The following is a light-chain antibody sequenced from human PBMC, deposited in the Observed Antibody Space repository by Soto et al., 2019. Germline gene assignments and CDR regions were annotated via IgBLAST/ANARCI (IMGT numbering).Light chain of an antibody. J-gene: IGKJ5*01. Sequence: EIVWTQSPGTLSLSPGERATLSCRASQSVSSNYLAWYQQKPGQAPRLLIYGASSRATDIPDRFSGSGSGTDFTLTISRLEPEDFAVYYCQQYYGSPGITFGQGTRLEIK. CDR1: QSVSSNY. CDR3: QQYYGSPGIT. CDR2: GAS. V-gene: IGKV3-20*01.